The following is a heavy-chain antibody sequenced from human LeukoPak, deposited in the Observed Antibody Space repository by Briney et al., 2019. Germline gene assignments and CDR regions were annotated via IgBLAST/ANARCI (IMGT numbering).Heavy chain of an antibody. J-gene: IGHJ6*03. CDR3: ARLVVTAPQYHYYMDV. D-gene: IGHD2-21*02. V-gene: IGHV4-34*01. CDR2: INHIGTT. CDR1: GGSFNGYY. Sequence: PSETLSLTCAVSGGSFNGYYWTWIRQPPGKGLEWIAEINHIGTTNHNPSLKSRVTVSTDTSKKQFFLKLTSVTAADTALYYCARLVVTAPQYHYYMDVWGEGTTVTVSS.